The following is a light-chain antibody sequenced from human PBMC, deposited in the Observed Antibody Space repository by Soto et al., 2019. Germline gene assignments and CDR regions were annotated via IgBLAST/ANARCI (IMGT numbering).Light chain of an antibody. CDR1: QSVSSN. CDR2: GAS. Sequence: EIVMTQSPATLSVSPGERATLSCRASQSVSSNLAWYQQKPGQAPRLLIYGASTRATGIPARFSGSGSGTEFTLTISSLQSEDFAVYYCQQYNSWLRHTFGQGTKLEIK. V-gene: IGKV3-15*01. J-gene: IGKJ2*01. CDR3: QQYNSWLRHT.